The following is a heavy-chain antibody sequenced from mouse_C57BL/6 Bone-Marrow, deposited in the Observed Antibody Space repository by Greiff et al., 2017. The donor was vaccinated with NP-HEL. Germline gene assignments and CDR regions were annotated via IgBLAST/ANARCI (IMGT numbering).Heavy chain of an antibody. CDR1: GFTFSSYA. V-gene: IGHV5-9-1*02. CDR2: ISSGGDYI. Sequence: EVKLVESGEGLVKPGGSLKLSCAASGFTFSSYAMSWVRQTPEKRLEWVAYISSGGDYIYYADTVKGRFTISRDNARNTLYLQMGSLKSEDTAMYYCTRTIYGYDGAYWGQGTLVTVSA. CDR3: TRTIYGYDGAY. D-gene: IGHD2-2*01. J-gene: IGHJ3*01.